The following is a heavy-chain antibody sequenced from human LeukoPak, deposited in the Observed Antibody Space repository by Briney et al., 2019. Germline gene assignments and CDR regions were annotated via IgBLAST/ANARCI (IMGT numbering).Heavy chain of an antibody. CDR3: ARENGYCSGGSCYSVNWFDP. J-gene: IGHJ5*02. Sequence: PGGSLRLSCAASGFTFSSYWMSWVRQAPGKGLEWVANIKQDGSEKYYVDSVKGRFTISRDNAKNSLYLQMNSLGAEDTAVYYCARENGYCSGGSCYSVNWFDPWGQGTLVTVSS. D-gene: IGHD2-15*01. V-gene: IGHV3-7*01. CDR1: GFTFSSYW. CDR2: IKQDGSEK.